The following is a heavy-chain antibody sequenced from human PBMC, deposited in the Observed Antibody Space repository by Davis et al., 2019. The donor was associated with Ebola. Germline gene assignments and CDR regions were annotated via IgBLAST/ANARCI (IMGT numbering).Heavy chain of an antibody. D-gene: IGHD3-10*01. V-gene: IGHV3-9*01. CDR3: AKAATPHYYGSGSSLGF. Sequence: PWGSLTLSCAVSGVTFDDYAMHWVRQAPGKGLEWVSGISWNSGSIGYADSVKRRFTISRDNAKNSLYLQMNSLRAEDTALYYCAKAATPHYYGSGSSLGFWGQGTLVTVSS. CDR2: ISWNSGSI. J-gene: IGHJ4*02. CDR1: GVTFDDYA.